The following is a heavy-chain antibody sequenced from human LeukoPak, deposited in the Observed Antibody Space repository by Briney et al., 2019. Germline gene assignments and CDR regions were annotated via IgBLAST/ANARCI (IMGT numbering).Heavy chain of an antibody. D-gene: IGHD3-9*01. J-gene: IGHJ3*02. CDR3: ARLRYCDTKCPPRASDI. CDR1: GFTFTRYS. Sequence: NPGGSLRLSCAASGFTFTRYSMNWVRQAPGKGLEWVSSIDSRSSFIYYADSLKGRFTISRDNTKDLLYLQMNSLRPEDTAVYYCARLRYCDTKCPPRASDIWGQGTMVTVSS. V-gene: IGHV3-21*01. CDR2: IDSRSSFI.